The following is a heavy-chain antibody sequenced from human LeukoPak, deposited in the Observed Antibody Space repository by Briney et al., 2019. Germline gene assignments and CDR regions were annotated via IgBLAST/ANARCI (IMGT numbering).Heavy chain of an antibody. Sequence: GGSLRLSCAASGFTFSSYGMHWVRQAPGKGLEWVAFIRYDGSNKYYADSAKGRFTISRDNSKNTLYLQMNSLRAEDTAVYYCAKELGYCSSTSCYGADYWGQGTLVTVSS. V-gene: IGHV3-30*02. D-gene: IGHD2-2*01. CDR1: GFTFSSYG. CDR2: IRYDGSNK. CDR3: AKELGYCSSTSCYGADY. J-gene: IGHJ4*02.